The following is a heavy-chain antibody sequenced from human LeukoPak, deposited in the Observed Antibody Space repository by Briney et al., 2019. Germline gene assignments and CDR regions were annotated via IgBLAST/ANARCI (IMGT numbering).Heavy chain of an antibody. CDR2: INHSGST. Sequence: SETLSLTCAVYGGSFSGYYWSWIRQPPGKGLEWIGEINHSGSTNYNPSLKSRVTMSVDTSKNQFSLKLSSVTAADTAVYYCAEGRRDSSSSYYFDYWGQGTLVTVSS. V-gene: IGHV4-34*01. J-gene: IGHJ4*02. CDR1: GGSFSGYY. D-gene: IGHD6-13*01. CDR3: AEGRRDSSSSYYFDY.